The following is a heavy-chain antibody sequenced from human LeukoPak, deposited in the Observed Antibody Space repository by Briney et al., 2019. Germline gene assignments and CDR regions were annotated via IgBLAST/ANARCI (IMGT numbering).Heavy chain of an antibody. Sequence: PSETLSLTCAVYGGSFSGYYWSWIRQPPGKGLEWIGEINHSGSTNYNPSLKSRVTISVDPSKNQFSLKLSSVTAADTAVYYCARGKVVPAAQHINWFDPWGQGTLVTVSS. CDR2: INHSGST. J-gene: IGHJ5*02. V-gene: IGHV4-34*01. CDR3: ARGKVVPAAQHINWFDP. D-gene: IGHD2-2*01. CDR1: GGSFSGYY.